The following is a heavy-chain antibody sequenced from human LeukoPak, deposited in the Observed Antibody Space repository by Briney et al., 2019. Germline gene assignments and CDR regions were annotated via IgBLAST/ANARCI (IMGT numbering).Heavy chain of an antibody. CDR2: IYSGGST. J-gene: IGHJ4*02. CDR3: AKGYNYAYEY. V-gene: IGHV3-53*01. D-gene: IGHD5-18*01. CDR1: GFTVRSSY. Sequence: PGGSLRLSCAASGFTVRSSYMSWVRQAPGKGLEWVSLIYSGGSTYYAASVKGRFTISRDNSKNTLYLQMNSLRPEDTAVYYCAKGYNYAYEYWGQGTLVTVSP.